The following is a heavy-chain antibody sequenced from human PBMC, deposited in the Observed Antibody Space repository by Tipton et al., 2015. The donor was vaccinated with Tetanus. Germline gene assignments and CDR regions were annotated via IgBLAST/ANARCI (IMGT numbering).Heavy chain of an antibody. D-gene: IGHD2-8*01. V-gene: IGHV4-34*01. J-gene: IGHJ4*02. Sequence: TLSLTCAVYGGSFSGYYWSWIRQPPGKGLEWIGEINHSGSTNYNPSLKSRVTISVDTSKNQFSLKLSSVTAADTAVYYCARGLRMDSWGQGTLVTVSS. CDR1: GGSFSGYY. CDR3: ARGLRMDS. CDR2: INHSGST.